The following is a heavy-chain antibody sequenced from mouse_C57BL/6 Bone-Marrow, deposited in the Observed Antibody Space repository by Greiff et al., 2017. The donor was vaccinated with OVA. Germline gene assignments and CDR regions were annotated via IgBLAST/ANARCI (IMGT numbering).Heavy chain of an antibody. J-gene: IGHJ4*01. CDR1: GFSLTSYG. CDR3: ARNGIYYGNLYAMDY. Sequence: QVQLKESGPGLVQPSQSLSITCTVSGFSLTSYGVHWVRQSPGKGLEWLGVIWSGGSTDYNAAFISRLSISKDNSKSQVFFKMNSLQADDTAIYYCARNGIYYGNLYAMDYWGQGTSVTVSS. CDR2: IWSGGST. D-gene: IGHD1-1*01. V-gene: IGHV2-2*01.